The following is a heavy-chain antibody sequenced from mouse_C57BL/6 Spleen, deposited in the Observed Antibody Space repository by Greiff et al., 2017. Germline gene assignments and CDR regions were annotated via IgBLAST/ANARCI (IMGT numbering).Heavy chain of an antibody. CDR2: IRSKSNNYAT. V-gene: IGHV10-1*01. J-gene: IGHJ4*01. CDR3: VRPSIYYDYLYAMDY. D-gene: IGHD2-4*01. Sequence: VQLKESGGGLVQPKGSLKLSCAASGFSFNTYAMNWVRQAPGKGLEWVARIRSKSNNYATYYADSVKDRFTISRDDSESMLYLQMNNLKTEDTAMYYCVRPSIYYDYLYAMDYWGQGTSVTVSS. CDR1: GFSFNTYA.